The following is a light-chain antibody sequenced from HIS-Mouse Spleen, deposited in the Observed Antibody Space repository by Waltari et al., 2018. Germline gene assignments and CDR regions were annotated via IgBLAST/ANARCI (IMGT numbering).Light chain of an antibody. Sequence: QSVLTQPPSASGTPGQRVTSACSGSRSNMGRNYVYWYQQLPGTAPKLLIDRNNQRPSGVPDRFSGSKSGTSASLAISGLRSEDEADYYCAAWDDSLSGPVFGGGTKLTVL. CDR2: RNN. CDR1: RSNMGRNY. CDR3: AAWDDSLSGPV. V-gene: IGLV1-47*01. J-gene: IGLJ3*02.